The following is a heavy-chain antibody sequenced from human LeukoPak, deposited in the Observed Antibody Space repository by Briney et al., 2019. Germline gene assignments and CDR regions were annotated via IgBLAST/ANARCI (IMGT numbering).Heavy chain of an antibody. J-gene: IGHJ4*02. CDR3: ARGEVTMVRGVISPTLNY. V-gene: IGHV4-30-4*01. CDR2: IYYSGST. Sequence: TPSETLSLTCTVSGGSISSGDYYWSWIRQPPGKGLEWIGYIYYSGSTYYNPSLKSRVTISVDTSKNQFSLKLSSVTAADTAVYYCARGEVTMVRGVISPTLNYWGQGTLVTVSS. D-gene: IGHD3-10*01. CDR1: GGSISSGDYY.